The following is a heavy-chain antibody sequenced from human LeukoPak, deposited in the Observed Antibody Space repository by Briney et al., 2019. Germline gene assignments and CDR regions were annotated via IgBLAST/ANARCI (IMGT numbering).Heavy chain of an antibody. J-gene: IGHJ4*02. CDR2: ISWHGSTT. Sequence: GGSLRLSCAASGFTFDDYTMHWVRQAPGKGLEWVSLISWHGSTTKYADSVKGRFTISRDNLKNSLSLQMNSLGPEDTASYHCAKDIGDSVGYNYFDSWGQGTLVTVSS. CDR1: GFTFDDYT. CDR3: AKDIGDSVGYNYFDS. D-gene: IGHD3-22*01. V-gene: IGHV3-43*01.